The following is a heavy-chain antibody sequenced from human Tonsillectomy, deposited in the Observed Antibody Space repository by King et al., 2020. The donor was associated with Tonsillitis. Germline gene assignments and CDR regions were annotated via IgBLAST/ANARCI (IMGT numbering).Heavy chain of an antibody. CDR2: MNPKSGNT. J-gene: IGHJ2*01. V-gene: IGHV1-8*01. CDR3: VRGRSQGVLAAGIFDL. CDR1: GYNFTSYD. Sequence: QLVQSGAEVKKPGASVKVSCKASGYNFTSYDTNWVRQAPGQGLEWMGWMNPKSGNTCYGQSFQGRVTLTMNPSISTAYMEVAKLRSDDTAVYYCVRGRSQGVLAAGIFDLWGRGTLVTVSS. D-gene: IGHD6-13*01.